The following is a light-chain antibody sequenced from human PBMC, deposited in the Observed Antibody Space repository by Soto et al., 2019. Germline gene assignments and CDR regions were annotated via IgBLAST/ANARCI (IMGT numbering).Light chain of an antibody. J-gene: IGKJ1*01. CDR1: QSIGSY. CDR2: DAS. CDR3: HQRQSWPRT. Sequence: EIVLTQSPATLSLSPGERATLSCRASQSIGSYLAWYQQKPGQAPRLLIYDASNRATGIPARFSGSGSGRDFTLTISDVQPEDFALYYCHQRQSWPRTFGQGTKVDIK. V-gene: IGKV3-11*02.